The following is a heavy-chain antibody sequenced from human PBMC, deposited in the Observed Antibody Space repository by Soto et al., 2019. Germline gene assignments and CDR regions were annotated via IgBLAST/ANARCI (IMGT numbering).Heavy chain of an antibody. CDR1: GFTFSSYA. Sequence: EVQLLESGGGLGQPGGSLRLSCAASGFTFSSYAMSWVRQAPGKGLEWVSAISGSGGSTYYADSVKGRFTISRDNSKNTMYLQMNSLRAEDTAVYYCAKVIWYNWNYFDYWGQGTLVTVSS. V-gene: IGHV3-23*01. J-gene: IGHJ4*02. CDR3: AKVIWYNWNYFDY. CDR2: ISGSGGST. D-gene: IGHD1-20*01.